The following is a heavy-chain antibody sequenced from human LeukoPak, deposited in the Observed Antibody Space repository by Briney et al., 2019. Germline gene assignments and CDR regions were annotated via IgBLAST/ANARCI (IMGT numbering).Heavy chain of an antibody. Sequence: SETLSLTCTVSGGSISSSSYYWGWIRQPPGKGLEWIGSIYYSGSTYYNPSLKSRVTISVDTSKNQFSLKLSSVTAADTAVYYCARVPSIAVAGIDYFDCWGQGTLVTVSS. D-gene: IGHD6-19*01. J-gene: IGHJ4*02. V-gene: IGHV4-39*01. CDR3: ARVPSIAVAGIDYFDC. CDR1: GGSISSSSYY. CDR2: IYYSGST.